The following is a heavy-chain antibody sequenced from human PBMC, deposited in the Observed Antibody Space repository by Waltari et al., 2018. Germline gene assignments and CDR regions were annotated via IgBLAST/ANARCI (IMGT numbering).Heavy chain of an antibody. CDR3: AREREIVVVVAATPQSLGYYYYYMDV. J-gene: IGHJ6*03. CDR1: GGTFSSYA. V-gene: IGHV1-69*13. CDR2: IIPIFGTA. D-gene: IGHD2-15*01. Sequence: QVQLVQSGAEVKKPGSSVKVSCKASGGTFSSYAISWVRQAPGQGLEWMGRIIPIFGTANYAQKFQGRVTITADKSTSTAYMELSSLRSEDTAVYYCAREREIVVVVAATPQSLGYYYYYMDVWGKGTTVTISS.